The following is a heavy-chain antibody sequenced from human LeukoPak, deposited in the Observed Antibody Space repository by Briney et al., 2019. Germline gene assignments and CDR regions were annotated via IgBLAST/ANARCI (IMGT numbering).Heavy chain of an antibody. CDR2: ISGSGGST. D-gene: IGHD6-19*01. J-gene: IGHJ4*02. V-gene: IGHV3-23*01. CDR1: GFTFSSYA. Sequence: PGGSLRLSCAASGFTFSSYAMSWVRQAPGKGLEWVSAISGSGGSTYYADSVKGRFTISRDNSKNTLYLQMNSLRAEDTAVYYCAKSPTIAVAGTEIDYWGQGTLVTVSS. CDR3: AKSPTIAVAGTEIDY.